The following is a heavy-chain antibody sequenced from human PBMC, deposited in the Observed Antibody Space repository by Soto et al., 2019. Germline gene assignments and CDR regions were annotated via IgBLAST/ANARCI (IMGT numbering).Heavy chain of an antibody. CDR3: AKDRSLGGSYYYGMDV. CDR2: ISYDGSSE. D-gene: IGHD5-12*01. Sequence: PGGSLRLSCAASGCSNYGMHWVRHTPGNGLESVAVISYDGSSEYYADSVKGRFTISRDNSKKTLYLQINSLRAEDTAVYYCAKDRSLGGSYYYGMDVWGQGTTVTVSS. J-gene: IGHJ6*02. CDR1: GCSNYG. V-gene: IGHV3-30*18.